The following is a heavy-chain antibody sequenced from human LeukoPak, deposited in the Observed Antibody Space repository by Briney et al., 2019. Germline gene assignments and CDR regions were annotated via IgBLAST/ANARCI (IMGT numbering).Heavy chain of an antibody. CDR3: ATAHPHYGSSRSRSVDAFDI. D-gene: IGHD3-10*01. J-gene: IGHJ3*02. CDR1: GYTLTELS. Sequence: GASVKVSCKVSGYTLTELSMHWVRQAPGKGLEWMGGFDPEDGETIYAQKFQGRVTMTEDTSTDTAYMELSSLRSEDTAVYYCATAHPHYGSSRSRSVDAFDIWGQGTMVTVSS. CDR2: FDPEDGET. V-gene: IGHV1-24*01.